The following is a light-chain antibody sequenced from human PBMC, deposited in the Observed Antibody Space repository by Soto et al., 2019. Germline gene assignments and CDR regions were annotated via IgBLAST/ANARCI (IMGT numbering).Light chain of an antibody. CDR3: RQRSNWRVT. Sequence: EIVLTQSPATLSLSPGERATLSCRASQSVSSYLAWYQQKPGQAPRLLIYDASNRATGIPARFSGSGSGTAFTLTISSLEPEDFAVYYCRQRSNWRVTFGGGTRWIS. V-gene: IGKV3-11*01. CDR2: DAS. J-gene: IGKJ4*01. CDR1: QSVSSY.